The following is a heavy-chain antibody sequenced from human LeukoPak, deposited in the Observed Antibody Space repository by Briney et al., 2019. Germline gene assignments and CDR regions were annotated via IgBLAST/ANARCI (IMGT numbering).Heavy chain of an antibody. CDR3: ASVVRSRGYSYGYRSNTN. V-gene: IGHV3-30*03. CDR1: RCTFSSYG. D-gene: IGHD5-18*01. J-gene: IGHJ4*02. Sequence: PGGSLRLFCAASRCTFSSYGMHWVRQAPGKGLEWVAVISYDGSNKYYADSVKGRFTISRDNSKNTLYLQMNSLRAEDTAVYYCASVVRSRGYSYGYRSNTNWGQGTLVTVSS. CDR2: ISYDGSNK.